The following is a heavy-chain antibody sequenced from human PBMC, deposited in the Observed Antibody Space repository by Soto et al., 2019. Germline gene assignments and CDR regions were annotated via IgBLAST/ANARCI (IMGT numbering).Heavy chain of an antibody. J-gene: IGHJ6*02. V-gene: IGHV1-18*01. D-gene: IGHD5-18*01. CDR1: GYTFYSHS. Sequence: QAQLVQSGAEVKKPGASVKVSCKASGYTFYSHSISWVRQAPGQGLEWMGRINADDGNTQYAQKFRGRVTMTPCTSTTTVYMELTNLRSADTAVYYCARCIQGNYNYGIDVWGQGTTVTVSS. CDR2: INADDGNT. CDR3: ARCIQGNYNYGIDV.